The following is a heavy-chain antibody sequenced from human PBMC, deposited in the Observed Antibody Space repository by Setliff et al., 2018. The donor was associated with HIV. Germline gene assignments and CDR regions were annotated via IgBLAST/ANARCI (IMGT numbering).Heavy chain of an antibody. Sequence: SETLSLTCTVSGPSINIHYWSWIRQSPGKGFEWIGYIYSTGSTNYNPSLQSRVTILMVASRNQFSLKVTSVTAADTAVYYCAKGAGFYGDYTFDHWGQGRQVTVSS. CDR2: IYSTGST. V-gene: IGHV4-59*11. CDR3: AKGAGFYGDYTFDH. CDR1: GPSINIHY. D-gene: IGHD4-17*01. J-gene: IGHJ4*02.